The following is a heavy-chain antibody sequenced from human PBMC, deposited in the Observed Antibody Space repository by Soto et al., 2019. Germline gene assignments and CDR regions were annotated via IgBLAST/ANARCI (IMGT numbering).Heavy chain of an antibody. Sequence: PSETLSLTYTGSGGHISSYYWSWIRQPPGKGLEWIGYIYYSGTTNYNPSLKSRVTISVDTSKNQFSLKLNSVTAADTAVYFCARSGYCGGDNCDPAGYTDYWGQGTLVTSPQ. V-gene: IGHV4-59*01. J-gene: IGHJ4*02. CDR1: GGHISSYY. D-gene: IGHD2-21*01. CDR3: ARSGYCGGDNCDPAGYTDY. CDR2: IYYSGTT.